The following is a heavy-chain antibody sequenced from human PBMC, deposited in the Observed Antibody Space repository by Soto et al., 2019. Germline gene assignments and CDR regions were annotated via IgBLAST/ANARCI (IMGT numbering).Heavy chain of an antibody. CDR2: VTNTGGAT. CDR3: ASGGQNYYFDY. D-gene: IGHD2-15*01. CDR1: GFTFSNYG. V-gene: IGHV3-23*01. J-gene: IGHJ4*02. Sequence: GGSLRLSCAASGFTFSNYGMNWVRQAPGKGLEWVSVVTNTGGATYYADSVKGRFTISRDNSKDTLYLEMNSLRVEDTAVYYCASGGQNYYFDYWGQGTLVTVSS.